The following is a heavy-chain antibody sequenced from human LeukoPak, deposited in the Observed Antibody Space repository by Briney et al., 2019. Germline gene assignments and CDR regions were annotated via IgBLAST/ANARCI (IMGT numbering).Heavy chain of an antibody. CDR1: GGSISSYY. D-gene: IGHD3-16*01. CDR2: IYYSGST. CDR3: ARWMINYYMDV. J-gene: IGHJ6*03. V-gene: IGHV4-59*12. Sequence: PSETLSLTCTVSGGSISSYYWSWIRQPPGKGLEWIGYIYYSGSTNYNPSLKSRVTISVDTSKNQFSLKLSSVTAADTAVYYCARWMINYYMDVWGKGTTVTVSS.